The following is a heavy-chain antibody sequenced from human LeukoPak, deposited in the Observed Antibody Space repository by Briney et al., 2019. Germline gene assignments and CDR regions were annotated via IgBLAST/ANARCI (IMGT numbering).Heavy chain of an antibody. CDR2: INPNSGGT. D-gene: IGHD2-2*01. J-gene: IGHJ4*02. CDR1: GYTFTGYY. V-gene: IGHV1-2*02. CDR3: AKDTWLYCSSTSCYPDY. Sequence: ASVKVSCKASGYTFTGYYMHWVRQAPGQGLEWMGWINPNSGGTNYAQKFQGRVTMTRDTSISTAYMELSSLRAEDTAVYYCAKDTWLYCSSTSCYPDYWGQGTLVTVSS.